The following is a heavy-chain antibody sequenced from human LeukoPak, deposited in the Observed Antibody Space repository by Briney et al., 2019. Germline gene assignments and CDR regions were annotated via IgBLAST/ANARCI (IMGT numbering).Heavy chain of an antibody. CDR3: ARDVMVVDYYYGMYV. CDR2: ISSSGSTI. V-gene: IGHV3-48*03. D-gene: IGHD3-10*01. CDR1: GFTFSSYE. Sequence: GGSLRLSCAASGFTFSSYEMNWVRQAPGKGLEWVSYISSSGSTIYYADSVKGRFTISGDNAKNSLYLQMNSLRAEDTAVYYCARDVMVVDYYYGMYVWGQRTTVTVSS. J-gene: IGHJ6*02.